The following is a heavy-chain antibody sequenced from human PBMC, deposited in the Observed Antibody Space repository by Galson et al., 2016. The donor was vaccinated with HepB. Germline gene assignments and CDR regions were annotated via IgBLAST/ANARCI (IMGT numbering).Heavy chain of an antibody. CDR1: GDSVSSNSAA. CDR2: TYYRSKWYN. V-gene: IGHV6-1*01. D-gene: IGHD2/OR15-2a*01. J-gene: IGHJ5*02. CDR3: ARVRCSTFRCQNWFDP. Sequence: CAISGDSVSSNSAAWTWIRQFPLRGLEWLGRTYYRSKWYNDYAVSVKSRISIHSDTSKNQFSLQLNSVTPEDTAVYYCARVRCSTFRCQNWFDPWGQGTLVTVSS.